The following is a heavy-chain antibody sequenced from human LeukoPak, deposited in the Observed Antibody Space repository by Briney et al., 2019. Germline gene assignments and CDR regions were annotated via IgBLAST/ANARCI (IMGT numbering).Heavy chain of an antibody. D-gene: IGHD4-11*01. CDR3: ARGLDDYNNLFDY. Sequence: GSSVKVSCKASGGTFSSYTISWVRQAPGQGLEWMGRIIPILGIANYAQKFQGRVTITADKSTSTAYMELSSLRSEDTAVYYCARGLDDYNNLFDYWGQGTLVTVSS. CDR1: GGTFSSYT. J-gene: IGHJ4*02. V-gene: IGHV1-69*02. CDR2: IIPILGIA.